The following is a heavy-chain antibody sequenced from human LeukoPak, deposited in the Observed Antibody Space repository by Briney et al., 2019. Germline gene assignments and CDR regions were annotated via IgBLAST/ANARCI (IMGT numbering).Heavy chain of an antibody. V-gene: IGHV4-59*12. CDR2: IYYSGST. CDR3: ARVEEGYGSGRRGNFYYYYMDV. D-gene: IGHD3-10*01. J-gene: IGHJ6*03. CDR1: GGSISSYY. Sequence: TSETLSLTCTVSGGSISSYYWSWIRQPPGKGLEWIGYIYYSGSTNYNPSLKSRVTISVDTSKNQFSLKLSSVTAADTAVYYCARVEEGYGSGRRGNFYYYYMDVWGKGTTVTISS.